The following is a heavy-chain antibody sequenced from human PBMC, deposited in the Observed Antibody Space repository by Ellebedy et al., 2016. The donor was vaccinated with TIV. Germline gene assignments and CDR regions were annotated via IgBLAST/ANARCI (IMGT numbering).Heavy chain of an antibody. Sequence: SVKVSCXASGGTFSSYTISWVRQAPGQGLEWMGGIIPIFGTANYAQKFQGRVTITADKSTSTAYMELSSLRSEDTAVYYCARGSHYYDSSAYHDWGQGTLVTVSS. CDR3: ARGSHYYDSSAYHD. CDR2: IIPIFGTA. J-gene: IGHJ4*02. V-gene: IGHV1-69*06. CDR1: GGTFSSYT. D-gene: IGHD3-22*01.